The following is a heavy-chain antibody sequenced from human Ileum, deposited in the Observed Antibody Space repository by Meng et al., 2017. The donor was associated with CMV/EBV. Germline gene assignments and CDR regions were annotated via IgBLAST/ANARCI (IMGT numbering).Heavy chain of an antibody. Sequence: QVQLQESGPGLLQPSPPLSLACTVSGDSLSTVDYYWSWIRPPPGKGPEWIGYIYYSGSTLYNPSLKSPVTISLDKSKNQFSLRLRSVTAADTAVYFCAREGGGWYFDSWGQGTLVTVSS. J-gene: IGHJ4*02. CDR3: AREGGGWYFDS. CDR2: IYYSGST. V-gene: IGHV4-30-4*01. CDR1: GDSLSTVDYY. D-gene: IGHD6-19*01.